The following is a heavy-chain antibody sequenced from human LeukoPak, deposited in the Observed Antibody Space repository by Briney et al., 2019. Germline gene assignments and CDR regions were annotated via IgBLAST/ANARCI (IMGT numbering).Heavy chain of an antibody. J-gene: IGHJ4*02. D-gene: IGHD5-18*01. V-gene: IGHV3-48*04. CDR3: ARSLSRYSYGPFDY. Sequence: GGSLRLSCAASGFTFSSYSMNWVRQAPGKGLEWASYISNIGKTIYYADSVKGRFTISRDNAKNSLYLQMNSLRAEDTAVFYCARSLSRYSYGPFDYWGQGTLVTVSS. CDR2: ISNIGKTI. CDR1: GFTFSSYS.